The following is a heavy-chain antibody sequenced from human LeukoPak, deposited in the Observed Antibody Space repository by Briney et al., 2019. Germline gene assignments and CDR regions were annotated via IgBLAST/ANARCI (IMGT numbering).Heavy chain of an antibody. Sequence: ASVKVSCKASGYTFTSYYMHWVRQAPGQGLEWMGRINPNSGGTNYAQKFQGRVTMTRDTSISTAYMELSRLRSDDTAVYYCARAGSGTNYYYGMDVWGQGTTVTVSS. V-gene: IGHV1-2*06. CDR3: ARAGSGTNYYYGMDV. J-gene: IGHJ6*02. CDR2: INPNSGGT. CDR1: GYTFTSYY. D-gene: IGHD2-15*01.